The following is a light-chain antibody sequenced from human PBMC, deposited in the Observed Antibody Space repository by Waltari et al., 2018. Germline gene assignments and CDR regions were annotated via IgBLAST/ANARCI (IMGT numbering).Light chain of an antibody. J-gene: IGKJ3*01. CDR3: QQVNSYPYT. V-gene: IGKV1-9*01. Sequence: IQLTQSPSSLYASGGDRVTTTCRASKGITNYLAWYQQKPGTAPKLLIYSASTLQSGVSSRFSGSGSGTEFTLTVSSLQPEDFATYYCQQVNSYPYTFGPGTTVEIK. CDR1: KGITNY. CDR2: SAS.